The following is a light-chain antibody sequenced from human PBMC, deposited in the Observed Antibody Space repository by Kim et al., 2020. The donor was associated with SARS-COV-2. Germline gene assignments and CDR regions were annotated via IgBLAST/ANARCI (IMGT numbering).Light chain of an antibody. CDR1: QSISGSY. Sequence: PGERATRSCRASQSISGSYLAWYQQKPGQAPRLLIFGASRRATGIPDRFSGSVSGTDFTLTISRLEPEDFAVYHCQQYGTSPQVTFGGGTKVDIK. J-gene: IGKJ4*01. CDR2: GAS. CDR3: QQYGTSPQVT. V-gene: IGKV3-20*01.